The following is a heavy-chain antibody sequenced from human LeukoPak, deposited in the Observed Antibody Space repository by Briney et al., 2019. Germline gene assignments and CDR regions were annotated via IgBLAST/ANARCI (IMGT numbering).Heavy chain of an antibody. V-gene: IGHV3-30*04. CDR2: ISDDGRNQ. CDR1: GFTFRRHD. D-gene: IGHD2-15*01. J-gene: IGHJ5*02. Sequence: PGGSLRLSCVASGFTFRRHDMHWVRQAQGKGLEWVAVISDDGRNQIYADSVKGRFTISRDNSKNTLYLQMNSLREEDTGVYYCARAAAESGAFRDNWFDPWGQGTLVTVSS. CDR3: ARAAAESGAFRDNWFDP.